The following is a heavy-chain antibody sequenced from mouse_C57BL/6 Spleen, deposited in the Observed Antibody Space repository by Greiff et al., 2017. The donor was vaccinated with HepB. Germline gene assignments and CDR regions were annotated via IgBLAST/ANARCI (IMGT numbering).Heavy chain of an antibody. D-gene: IGHD2-4*01. CDR2: INPNNGGT. Sequence: EVQLQQSGPELVKPGASVKISCKASGYTFTDYYMNWVKQSHGKSLEWIGDINPNNGGTSYNQKFKGKATLTVDKSSSTAYMELRSLTSEDSAVYYCARGIYYEAMDYWGQGTSVTVSS. CDR1: GYTFTDYY. J-gene: IGHJ4*01. CDR3: ARGIYYEAMDY. V-gene: IGHV1-26*01.